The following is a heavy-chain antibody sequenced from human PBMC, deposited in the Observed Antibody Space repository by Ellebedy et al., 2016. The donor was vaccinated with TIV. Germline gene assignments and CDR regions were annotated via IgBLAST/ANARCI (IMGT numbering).Heavy chain of an antibody. CDR2: IIPIFGTA. J-gene: IGHJ4*02. CDR1: GGTFSSYA. CDR3: ARAAYCSGGSCYGGYY. Sequence: SVKVSCXASGGTFSSYAISWVRQAPGQGLEWMGGIIPIFGTANYAQKFQGRVTITADKSTSTAYMELSSLRSEDTAVYYCARAAYCSGGSCYGGYYWGQGTLVTVSS. V-gene: IGHV1-69*06. D-gene: IGHD2-15*01.